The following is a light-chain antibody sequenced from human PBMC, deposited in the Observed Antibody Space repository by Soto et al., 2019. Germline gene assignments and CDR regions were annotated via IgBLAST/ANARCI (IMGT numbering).Light chain of an antibody. CDR3: HLYCSYPRT. V-gene: IGKV1-6*01. CDR1: QGIRNE. Sequence: IQMTQSPSSLSASVVVRVTITCRASQGIRNELGCYQQRPGKAPKVLIPGASSIQSGVPSRFSGSGTGTDFALTISCLQSEDFATCDSHLYCSYPRTFGHGTKVDI. CDR2: GAS. J-gene: IGKJ1*01.